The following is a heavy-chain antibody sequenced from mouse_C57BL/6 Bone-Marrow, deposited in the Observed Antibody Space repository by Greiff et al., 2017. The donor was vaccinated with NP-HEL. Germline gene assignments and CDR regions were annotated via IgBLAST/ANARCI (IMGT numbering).Heavy chain of an antibody. D-gene: IGHD2-4*01. J-gene: IGHJ4*01. CDR3: ARDDYDALYAMDY. CDR1: GYSFTSYY. V-gene: IGHV1-66*01. CDR2: IYPGSGNT. Sequence: VQLQQSGPELVKPGASVKISCKASGYSFTSYYIHWVKQRPGQGLEWIGWIYPGSGNTKYNEKFKGKATLTADTSSSTAYMQLSSLTSEDSAVYYCARDDYDALYAMDYWGQGTSVTVSS.